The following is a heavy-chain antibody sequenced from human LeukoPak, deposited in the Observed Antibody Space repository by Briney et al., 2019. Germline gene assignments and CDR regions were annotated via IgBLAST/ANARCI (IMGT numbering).Heavy chain of an antibody. D-gene: IGHD3-10*01. CDR1: GFTFSDYY. J-gene: IGHJ6*02. CDR2: ISSSSSFT. V-gene: IGHV3-11*06. Sequence: GVSLKISCAASGFTFSDYYMSWIRQAPGKGLEWVSYISSSSSFTNYADSVKGRFTISRDNAKNSLYLQMNSLRAEDTAVYYCARDPYYYGSGSYYIPSYYYYGMDVWGQGTTVTVSS. CDR3: ARDPYYYGSGSYYIPSYYYYGMDV.